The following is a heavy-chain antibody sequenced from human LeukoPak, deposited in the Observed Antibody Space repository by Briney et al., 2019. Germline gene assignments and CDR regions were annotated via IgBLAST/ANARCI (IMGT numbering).Heavy chain of an antibody. CDR3: AKTSHYYDFWSGLYYYYYYGMDV. D-gene: IGHD3-3*01. V-gene: IGHV3-30*18. CDR2: MSYDGSKE. Sequence: PGGSLRLSCAASGFTFSSYGMHWVRQAPGKGLEWVAVMSYDGSKEYYADSVKGRFTISRDNSKNTLYLQMNSLRVEDTAVYYCAKTSHYYDFWSGLYYYYYYGMDVRGQGTTVTVSS. CDR1: GFTFSSYG. J-gene: IGHJ6*02.